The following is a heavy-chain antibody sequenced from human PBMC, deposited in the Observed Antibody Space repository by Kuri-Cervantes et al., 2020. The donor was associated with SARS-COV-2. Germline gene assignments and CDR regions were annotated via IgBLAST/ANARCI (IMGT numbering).Heavy chain of an antibody. Sequence: GGSLRPSCAVSGSTFADYAMHWVRQGPGKGLEWVSGISWNSGSIGYADSVKGRLTISRDNAKNMLFLQMNSLRAEDTAVYYCVRDGDQWNFDYWGQGTLVTVSS. CDR1: GSTFADYA. J-gene: IGHJ4*02. D-gene: IGHD6-19*01. CDR3: VRDGDQWNFDY. CDR2: ISWNSGSI. V-gene: IGHV3-9*01.